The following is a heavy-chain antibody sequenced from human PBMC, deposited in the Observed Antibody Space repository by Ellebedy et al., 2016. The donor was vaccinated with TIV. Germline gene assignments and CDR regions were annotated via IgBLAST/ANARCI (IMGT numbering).Heavy chain of an antibody. D-gene: IGHD3-3*01. J-gene: IGHJ5*02. Sequence: GESLKISCAASGFSFSRYWMTWVRQAPGKGLEWVANIKYDGSETYYVDSVKGRFTIARENAKNALFLQMDGLRVDDSAVYYCVGFGVFNLWGQGAPVTVSS. CDR3: VGFGVFNL. V-gene: IGHV3-7*04. CDR1: GFSFSRYW. CDR2: IKYDGSET.